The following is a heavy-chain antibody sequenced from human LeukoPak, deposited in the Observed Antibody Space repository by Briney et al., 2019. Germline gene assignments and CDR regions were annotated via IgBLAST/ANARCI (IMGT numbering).Heavy chain of an antibody. V-gene: IGHV3-11*01. CDR2: ISSSGSTI. J-gene: IGHJ6*02. CDR1: GFTFSDYY. CDR3: ARGREWVVLPTAVDV. D-gene: IGHD2-2*01. Sequence: GGSLRLSCAASGFTFSDYYMSWIRQAPGKGLEWVSYISSSGSTIYYADSVKGRFTISRDNAKNSLYLQMNSLRAEDTAVYYCARGREWVVLPTAVDVWGHGTTVTVSS.